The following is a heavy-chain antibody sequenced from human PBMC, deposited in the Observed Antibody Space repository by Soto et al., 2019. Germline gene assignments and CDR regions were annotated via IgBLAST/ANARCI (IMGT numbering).Heavy chain of an antibody. J-gene: IGHJ3*02. Sequence: PGGSLRLSCAASGFTFSNAWMNWVRQAPGKGLEWVGRIKSKTDGGTTDYAAPVKGRFTISRDDSKNTLYLQMNSLKTEDTAVYYCTTAAAAGPDAFDIWGQGTMVTVSS. CDR1: GFTFSNAW. CDR2: IKSKTDGGTT. CDR3: TTAAAAGPDAFDI. D-gene: IGHD6-13*01. V-gene: IGHV3-15*07.